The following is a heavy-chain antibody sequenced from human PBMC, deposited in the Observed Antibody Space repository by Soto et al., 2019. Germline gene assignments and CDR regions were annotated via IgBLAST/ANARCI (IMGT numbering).Heavy chain of an antibody. CDR2: VYWDDDR. D-gene: IGHD2-2*01. CDR1: GLSLTTKEVG. V-gene: IGHV2-5*02. J-gene: IGHJ5*02. CDR3: IDRRSSRDGYH. Sequence: QITLKESGPTLVKPTQTLTLTCTLSGLSLTTKEVGVGWIRQAPGKALEWLALVYWDDDRRYSPSLMSRLTVTKDTSKNQVVLEMTNMDSVDTAMYFCIDRRSSRDGYHWGQGTLVTVSS.